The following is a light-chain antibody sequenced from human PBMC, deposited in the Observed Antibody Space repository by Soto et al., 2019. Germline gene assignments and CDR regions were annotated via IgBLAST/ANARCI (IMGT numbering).Light chain of an antibody. CDR3: QQYANSPFT. CDR2: GAS. J-gene: IGKJ3*01. V-gene: IGKV3-20*01. Sequence: EIVLTQSPGTLSLSPGGRASLSCRASQSVGPYLAWYQQKPGQAPRLLIYGASSRATGIPDRFSGSGSGTDFDLTISRLEPEDFAVYFCQQYANSPFTFGPGTKVDIK. CDR1: QSVGPY.